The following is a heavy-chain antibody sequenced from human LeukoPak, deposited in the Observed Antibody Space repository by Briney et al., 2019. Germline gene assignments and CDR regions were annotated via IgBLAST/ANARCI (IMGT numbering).Heavy chain of an antibody. CDR2: ISNTYNHI. Sequence: GGTLRLSCVGSGFTFSRYSMNWVRQAPGKGLEWVSSISNTYNHIYYTDSLKGRFTISRDNAKNSIYLQMNSLRAEDTAVYYCARAEFSRSPFDSWGQGTLVTVSS. CDR1: GFTFSRYS. V-gene: IGHV3-21*01. D-gene: IGHD6-6*01. J-gene: IGHJ4*02. CDR3: ARAEFSRSPFDS.